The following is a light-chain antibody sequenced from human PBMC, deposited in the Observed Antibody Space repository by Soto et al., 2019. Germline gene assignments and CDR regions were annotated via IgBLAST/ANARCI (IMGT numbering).Light chain of an antibody. V-gene: IGLV2-14*01. CDR2: DVT. CDR3: NSYTGSSTLVV. CDR1: SSDVGAYNY. Sequence: QSALTQPASVSGSPGQSITISCTGTSSDVGAYNYVSWYQQHPGKAPKLMIYDVTNRPSGVSNRFSGSKSGNTASLTISGLQAEDEADYYCNSYTGSSTLVVFGGGTKVTVL. J-gene: IGLJ2*01.